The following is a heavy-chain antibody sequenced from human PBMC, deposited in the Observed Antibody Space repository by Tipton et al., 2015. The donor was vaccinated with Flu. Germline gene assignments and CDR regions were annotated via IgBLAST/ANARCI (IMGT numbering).Heavy chain of an antibody. CDR3: AREWGYDLGDY. CDR1: GFTFSSYE. CDR2: ISSSGSTI. D-gene: IGHD5-12*01. V-gene: IGHV3-48*03. Sequence: SLRLSCAASGFTFSSYEMNWVRQAPGKGLEWVSYISSSGSTIYYADSVKGRLTISRDNAKNSLYLQMNSLRAEDTAVYYCAREWGYDLGDYWGQGTLVTVSS. J-gene: IGHJ4*02.